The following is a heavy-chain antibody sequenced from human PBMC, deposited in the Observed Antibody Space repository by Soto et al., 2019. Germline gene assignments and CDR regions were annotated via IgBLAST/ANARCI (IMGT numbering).Heavy chain of an antibody. D-gene: IGHD3-10*01. J-gene: IGHJ4*02. Sequence: EVQLLESGGGLVQPGGSLRLSCAASGFTFNNYAMTWVRQAPGKWLEWVSAISGGGDTTSYADSVKGRFTVSRDGSKHTLYLQMSSLRAEDTALYYCAKGRGGSGSLTPRVDFWGQGTLVTVSS. CDR2: ISGGGDTT. CDR1: GFTFNNYA. V-gene: IGHV3-23*01. CDR3: AKGRGGSGSLTPRVDF.